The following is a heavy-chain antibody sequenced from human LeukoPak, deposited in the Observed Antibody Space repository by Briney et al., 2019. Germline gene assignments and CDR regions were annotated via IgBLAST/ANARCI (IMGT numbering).Heavy chain of an antibody. D-gene: IGHD3-22*01. J-gene: IGHJ5*02. CDR1: GFTFSGYS. CDR3: ARRDCDSIKCRGSNWFDP. CDR2: ISKSGSTI. Sequence: GGSLRLSYAASGFTFSGYSMNWVRRAPGKGLEWVSSISKSGSTIYYADSVKGRFTISRDNAKNSLYLQMNSLRAEDTAVYYCARRDCDSIKCRGSNWFDPWGQGTLVSVSS. V-gene: IGHV3-48*01.